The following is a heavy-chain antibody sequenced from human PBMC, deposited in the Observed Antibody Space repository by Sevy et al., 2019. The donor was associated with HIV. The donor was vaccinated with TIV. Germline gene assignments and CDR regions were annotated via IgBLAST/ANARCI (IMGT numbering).Heavy chain of an antibody. CDR3: ARDPGSSWSSFDY. Sequence: GGSLRLSCAASGFIFGSYAMNWVRQAPGKGLEWVAVISYDGSHKYYADSVKGRFTISRDSSKNTLYLQMHSLRTDDTDVYYCARDPGSSWSSFDYWGQGTLVTVSS. J-gene: IGHJ4*02. V-gene: IGHV3-30-3*01. CDR1: GFIFGSYA. D-gene: IGHD6-13*01. CDR2: ISYDGSHK.